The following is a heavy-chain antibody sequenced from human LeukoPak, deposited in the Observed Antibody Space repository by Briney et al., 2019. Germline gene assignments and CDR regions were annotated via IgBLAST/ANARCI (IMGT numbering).Heavy chain of an antibody. CDR1: GFTFSSYG. Sequence: GGSLRLSCAASGFTFSSYGMHWVRQAPGKGLGWVAVISYDGSNKYYADSVKGRFTIARDNSKNTLYLQMNSLRAEDTAVYYCAKVWTFYGSGSYYNHNPSDYWGQGTLVTVSS. V-gene: IGHV3-30*18. CDR2: ISYDGSNK. J-gene: IGHJ4*02. D-gene: IGHD3-10*01. CDR3: AKVWTFYGSGSYYNHNPSDY.